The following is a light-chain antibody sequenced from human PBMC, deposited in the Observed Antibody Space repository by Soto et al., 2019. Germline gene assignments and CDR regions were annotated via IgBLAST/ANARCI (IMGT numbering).Light chain of an antibody. CDR1: HTISSSY. Sequence: EIVLTQSPGTLSLSPGERATLSCRASHTISSSYFAWYQQKPGQAPRLLMYGISRRATGIPARFSGSGSGTDFTLTIPSLEAEDFSAYYCLQYVTSSPPTFGPGTKVEPK. CDR3: LQYVTSSPPT. J-gene: IGKJ1*01. CDR2: GIS. V-gene: IGKV3-20*01.